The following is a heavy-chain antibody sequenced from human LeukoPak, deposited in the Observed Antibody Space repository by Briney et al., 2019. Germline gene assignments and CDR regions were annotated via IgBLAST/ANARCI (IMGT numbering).Heavy chain of an antibody. V-gene: IGHV6-1*01. J-gene: IGHJ6*02. D-gene: IGHD5-18*01. CDR1: GDSVSNDTAA. Sequence: SQTLSLTCAISGDSVSNDTAAWSWIRQSPSRGLEWLGRTYYRSKWYYDYAISVKSRMTIDLETSKNRFSLHLNSVTPDDTAVYYCARLRRYIKQATSGMDVWGQGTTVTVSS. CDR2: TYYRSKWYY. CDR3: ARLRRYIKQATSGMDV.